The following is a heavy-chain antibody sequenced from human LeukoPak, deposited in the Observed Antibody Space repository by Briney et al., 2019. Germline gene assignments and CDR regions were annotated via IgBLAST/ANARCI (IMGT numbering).Heavy chain of an antibody. CDR1: AYTFTDYY. Sequence: ASVKVSCKVSAYTFTDYYMHWVQQAPGKGLEWMGLVDPEDGETIYAEKFQGRVTITADTSTDTAYMELSSLRSEDTAVYYCATGVVVPADPDAFDIWGQGTMVTVSS. J-gene: IGHJ3*02. D-gene: IGHD2-2*01. CDR2: VDPEDGET. V-gene: IGHV1-69-2*01. CDR3: ATGVVVPADPDAFDI.